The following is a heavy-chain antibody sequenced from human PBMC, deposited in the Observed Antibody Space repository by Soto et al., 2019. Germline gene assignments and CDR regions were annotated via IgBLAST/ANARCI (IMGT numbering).Heavy chain of an antibody. CDR3: TTDDPISRY. CDR1: GFTFSNAW. CDR2: VKSKTHGGTT. V-gene: IGHV3-15*01. D-gene: IGHD2-2*01. J-gene: IGHJ4*02. Sequence: GGSLRLSCAASGFTFSNAWMSWVRQAPGKGLEWVGRVKSKTHGGTTDYAAPVKGRFTISRDDSKNTLYLQMNSLKTEDTAVYYCTTDDPISRYWGQGTLVTVSS.